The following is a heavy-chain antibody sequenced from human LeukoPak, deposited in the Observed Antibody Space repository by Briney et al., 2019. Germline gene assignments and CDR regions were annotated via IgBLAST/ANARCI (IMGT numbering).Heavy chain of an antibody. CDR3: AKDRKVNDYGGNPLSYYFDY. J-gene: IGHJ4*02. D-gene: IGHD4-23*01. CDR2: ISYDGSNK. V-gene: IGHV3-30-3*01. CDR1: GFTFSSYA. Sequence: GGSLRLSCAASGFTFSSYAMHWVRQAPGKGLEWVAVISYDGSNKYYADSVRGRFTISRDNSKNTLYLQMNSLRAEDTAVYYCAKDRKVNDYGGNPLSYYFDYWGQGTLVTVSS.